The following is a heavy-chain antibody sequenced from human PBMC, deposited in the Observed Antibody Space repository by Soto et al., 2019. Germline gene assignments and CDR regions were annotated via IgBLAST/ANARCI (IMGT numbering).Heavy chain of an antibody. Sequence: GGSLRLSCEASGFTFSSYNINWVRQFPGRGLEWVSSIAISGSDMFYADSVKGRFTISRDNAKTSLYLQMDSLRPEDTAVYYCVRRDTKYWYFDLWGHGALVNRLL. J-gene: IGHJ2*01. CDR1: GFTFSSYN. CDR3: VRRDTKYWYFDL. CDR2: IAISGSDM. V-gene: IGHV3-21*01.